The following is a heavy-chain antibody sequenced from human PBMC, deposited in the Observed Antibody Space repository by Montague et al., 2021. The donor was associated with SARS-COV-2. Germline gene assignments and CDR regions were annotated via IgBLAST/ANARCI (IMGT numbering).Heavy chain of an antibody. J-gene: IGHJ6*02. CDR1: GFSFINHG. CDR2: IDSLGTGT. Sequence: SLRLSCATFGFSFINHGMSCVRQAPGKGLEWVSAIDSLGTGTYYAESVKGRFTISRDNADATLSLQMNSLRLDDTAVYYCVKDDGVFWFGDFGVWGQGTTVSVSS. V-gene: IGHV3-23*01. CDR3: VKDDGVFWFGDFGV. D-gene: IGHD3-10*01.